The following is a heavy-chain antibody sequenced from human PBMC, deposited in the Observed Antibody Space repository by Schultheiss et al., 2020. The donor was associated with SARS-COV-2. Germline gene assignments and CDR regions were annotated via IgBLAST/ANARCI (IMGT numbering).Heavy chain of an antibody. CDR2: IYHSGST. D-gene: IGHD5-18*01. J-gene: IGHJ4*02. V-gene: IGHV4-34*01. CDR3: ARVDVDTAMVCDY. Sequence: SQTLSLTCAVYGGSFSGYYWSWIRQPPGKGLEWIGSIYHSGSTYYNPSLKSRVTISVDTSKNQFSLKLSSVTAADTAVYYCARVDVDTAMVCDYWGQGTLVTVSS. CDR1: GGSFSGYY.